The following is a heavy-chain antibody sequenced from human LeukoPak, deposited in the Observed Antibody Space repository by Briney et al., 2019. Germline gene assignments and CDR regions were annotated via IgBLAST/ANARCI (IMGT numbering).Heavy chain of an antibody. D-gene: IGHD3-22*01. V-gene: IGHV4-38-2*01. CDR1: GYSISSDNY. CDR3: ARAPRDSSSSNYMRRFDY. CDR2: IYHSGST. Sequence: PSETLSLTCAVSGYSISSDNYWVWIRPPPGQGLEWTGGIYHSGSTYYNPSPKRRVTMSVDTSKNQFSLKLSSVTAADTAVYYCARAPRDSSSSNYMRRFDYWGQGTLVTVSS. J-gene: IGHJ4*02.